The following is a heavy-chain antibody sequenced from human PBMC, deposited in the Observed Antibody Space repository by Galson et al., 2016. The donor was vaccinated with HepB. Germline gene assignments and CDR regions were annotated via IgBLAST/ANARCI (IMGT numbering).Heavy chain of an antibody. V-gene: IGHV5-51*03. CDR1: GYKFSSYW. CDR3: ARGDFWSGYYYYGREA. J-gene: IGHJ6*01. Sequence: QSGAEVKKPGESLRIACKASGYKFSSYWIGWVRQMPGKGLEWMAIIYPGDSDTRYSPAFQGQVTISADTSISTAYLQWSSLRASDTAIYYCARGDFWSGYYYYGREAWGQGTTVTVSA. CDR2: IYPGDSDT. D-gene: IGHD3-3*01.